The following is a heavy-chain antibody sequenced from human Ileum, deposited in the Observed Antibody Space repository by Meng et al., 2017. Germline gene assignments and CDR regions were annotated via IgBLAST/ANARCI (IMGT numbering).Heavy chain of an antibody. CDR2: IFQSGRT. D-gene: IGHD3-22*01. CDR1: GTW. J-gene: IGHJ4*02. V-gene: IGHV4-4*02. CDR3: ATSNDRDVYYLGY. Sequence: VPRQESGPLLVKPSGSLSLTCAVSGTWWSWVRQPPGKGLEWIGEIFQSGRTNYNPSLKSRVTISIDKSKSQISLQLSAVTAADTAVYSCATSNDRDVYYLGYWGQGTLVTVSS.